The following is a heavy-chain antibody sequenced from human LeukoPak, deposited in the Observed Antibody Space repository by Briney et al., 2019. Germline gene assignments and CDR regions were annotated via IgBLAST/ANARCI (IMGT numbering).Heavy chain of an antibody. CDR3: ARDTSSTFDC. V-gene: IGHV3-33*01. CDR2: IWHGGNNK. Sequence: GGSLRLSCAASGFTFSSYGMHWIRQAPGKGLEWVAVIWHGGNNKYYADSVKGRFTISRDNSKNTLYLQMNTLRAEDTAVYFCARDTSSTFDCWGQGTLVTVSS. J-gene: IGHJ4*02. CDR1: GFTFSSYG.